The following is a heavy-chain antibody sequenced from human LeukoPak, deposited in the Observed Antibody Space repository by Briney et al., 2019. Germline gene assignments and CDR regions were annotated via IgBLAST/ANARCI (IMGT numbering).Heavy chain of an antibody. CDR1: GFTFSTYA. CDR3: AKVMVRGVIYDY. Sequence: GGPLRLSCAASGFTFSTYAMSWVRQAPGKGLEWVSAISGSGGSTYYADSVKGRFTISRDNSKNTLYLQMNSLRAEDTAVYYCAKVMVRGVIYDYWGQGTLVTVSS. J-gene: IGHJ4*02. V-gene: IGHV3-23*01. D-gene: IGHD3-10*01. CDR2: ISGSGGST.